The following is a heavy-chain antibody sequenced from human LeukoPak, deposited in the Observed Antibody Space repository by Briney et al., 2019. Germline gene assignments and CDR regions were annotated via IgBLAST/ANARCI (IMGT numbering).Heavy chain of an antibody. Sequence: GGSLRLSCAASGFTFSSYWMHWVRQAPGKGLVWVSRINGDGSSTSYADSVKGRFTISRDNAKNTLYLQMNSLRAEDTAVYYCARDTGTYYYGSGSYLFDCWGQGTLVTVSS. CDR3: ARDTGTYYYGSGSYLFDC. CDR2: INGDGSST. D-gene: IGHD3-10*01. CDR1: GFTFSSYW. V-gene: IGHV3-74*01. J-gene: IGHJ4*02.